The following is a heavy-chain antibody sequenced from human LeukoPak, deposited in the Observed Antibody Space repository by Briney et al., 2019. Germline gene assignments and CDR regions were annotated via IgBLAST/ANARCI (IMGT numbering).Heavy chain of an antibody. Sequence: SETLSLTCTVSGGSISSGSYYWSWLRQPAGKGLEWIGRIYTSGSTNYNPSLKSRVTISVDTSKNQFSLKLSSVTAADTAVYYCARDSEFPDYWGQGTLVTVSS. CDR1: GGSISSGSYY. CDR3: ARDSEFPDY. CDR2: IYTSGST. D-gene: IGHD1-26*01. V-gene: IGHV4-61*02. J-gene: IGHJ4*02.